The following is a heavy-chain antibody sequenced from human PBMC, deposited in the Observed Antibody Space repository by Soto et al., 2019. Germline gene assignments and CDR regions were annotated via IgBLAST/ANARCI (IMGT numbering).Heavy chain of an antibody. CDR1: GGSISSSNW. Sequence: QVQLQESGPGLVKPSGTLSLTCAVSGGSISSSNWWSWVRQPPGKGLEWIGEIYHSGSTNYNPSLKSRVTISVDKSKIQFSLKLSSVTAADTAVYYCARVSRTVPNFNWFDPWGQGTLVTVSS. V-gene: IGHV4-4*02. CDR2: IYHSGST. CDR3: ARVSRTVPNFNWFDP. J-gene: IGHJ5*02. D-gene: IGHD4-17*01.